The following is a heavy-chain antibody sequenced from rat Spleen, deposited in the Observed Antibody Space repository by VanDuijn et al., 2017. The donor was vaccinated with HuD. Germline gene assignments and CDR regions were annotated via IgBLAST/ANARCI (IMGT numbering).Heavy chain of an antibody. D-gene: IGHD1-1*01. J-gene: IGHJ2*01. Sequence: QVQLKESGPGLMQPSETLSLTCTVSGFSLTSNGVGWVRQPLGKGLVWMGTIWAGGSTNYNSAVQSRLSISRDTSKSQVFLKMNSLQPEDTGTYYCARPLMAEYYSGGGYYFDYWGQGVMVTVSS. CDR1: GFSLTSNG. V-gene: IGHV2-72*01. CDR2: IWAGGST. CDR3: ARPLMAEYYSGGGYYFDY.